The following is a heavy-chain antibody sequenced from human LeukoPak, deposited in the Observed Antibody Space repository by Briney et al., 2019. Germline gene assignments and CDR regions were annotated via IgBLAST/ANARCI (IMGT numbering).Heavy chain of an antibody. Sequence: GGSLRLSCAAPGFTFSSYAVSWVRQAPGKGLEWVSAISGSGGSTYYADSVKGRFTISRDNSKNTLYLQMNSLRAEDTAVYYCAKSPSSSWYTGCDWGQGTLVTVSS. CDR3: AKSPSSSWYTGCD. CDR2: ISGSGGST. J-gene: IGHJ1*01. V-gene: IGHV3-23*01. D-gene: IGHD6-13*01. CDR1: GFTFSSYA.